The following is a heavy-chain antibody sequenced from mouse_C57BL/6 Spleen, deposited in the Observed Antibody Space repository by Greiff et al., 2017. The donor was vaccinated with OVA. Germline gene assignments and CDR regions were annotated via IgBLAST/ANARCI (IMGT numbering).Heavy chain of an antibody. J-gene: IGHJ4*01. Sequence: QVHVKQSGAELASPGASVTLSCKASGYTFTDHIMNWVKKRPGQGLEWIGRIYPVSGETNYNQKFMGKATFSVDRSSSTVYMVLNSLTSEDPAVYYCGRGSYDYGYAMDYWGQGTSVTVSS. CDR1: GYTFTDHI. D-gene: IGHD2-4*01. CDR2: IYPVSGET. CDR3: GRGSYDYGYAMDY. V-gene: IGHV1-11*01.